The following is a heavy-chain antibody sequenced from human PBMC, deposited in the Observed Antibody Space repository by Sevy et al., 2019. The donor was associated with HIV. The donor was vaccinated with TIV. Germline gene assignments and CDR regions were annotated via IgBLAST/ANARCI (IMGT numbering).Heavy chain of an antibody. D-gene: IGHD4-17*01. V-gene: IGHV3-33*01. J-gene: IGHJ4*02. CDR2: IWFDGSNS. Sequence: GGSLRLSCAASGFSFSSYGMHWVRQAPGKGLEWVALIWFDGSNSYYADSVKGRFTISRDTSKNTVYLQMNGLGAEDTAVYYCARDHEFYDYGDYWPTFFPDYWGQGNLVTVSS. CDR3: ARDHEFYDYGDYWPTFFPDY. CDR1: GFSFSSYG.